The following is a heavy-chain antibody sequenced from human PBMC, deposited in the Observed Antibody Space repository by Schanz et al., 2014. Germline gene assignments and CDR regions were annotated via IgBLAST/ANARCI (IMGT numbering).Heavy chain of an antibody. CDR2: ISSSSSYI. V-gene: IGHV3-21*04. J-gene: IGHJ3*02. CDR1: GFTFRSYS. CDR3: AKAKSGAHGAFDI. D-gene: IGHD3-10*01. Sequence: EVQLLESGGGLVQPGGSLRLSCAASGFTFRSYSMNWVRQAPGKGLEWVSSISSSSSYISYADSVKGRFTISRDNAKNSLYLQMNSLRAEDTAVYYCAKAKSGAHGAFDIWGQGTMVTVSS.